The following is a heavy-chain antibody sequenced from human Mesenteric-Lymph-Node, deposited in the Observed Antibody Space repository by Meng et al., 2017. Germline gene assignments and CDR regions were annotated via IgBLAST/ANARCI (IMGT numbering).Heavy chain of an antibody. V-gene: IGHV1-2*02. Sequence: ASVKVSCNASGYTFTGYYMHWVRQPPAQGREWMGWINPNSGGTNYAQKFQGRVTMTRDTSISTAYMELSRLRSDDTAVYYCARDRSTMVRGVILRRKFDYWGQGTLVTVSS. CDR2: INPNSGGT. J-gene: IGHJ4*02. CDR1: GYTFTGYY. D-gene: IGHD3-10*01. CDR3: ARDRSTMVRGVILRRKFDY.